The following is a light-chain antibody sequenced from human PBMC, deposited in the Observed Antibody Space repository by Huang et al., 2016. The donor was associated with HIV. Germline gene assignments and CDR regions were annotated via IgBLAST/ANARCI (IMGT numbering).Light chain of an antibody. CDR1: QSLLYSSDNKNY. J-gene: IGKJ3*01. Sequence: DIVMTQSPDSLAVSLGETATINCKSSQSLLYSSDNKNYLAWYQQRPGQPPKLLFYWASTREPGVPERFSGGVSATDFTLTISGLQAEDVAVYYCQQYYSSQFTFGPGTRVEI. V-gene: IGKV4-1*01. CDR2: WAS. CDR3: QQYYSSQFT.